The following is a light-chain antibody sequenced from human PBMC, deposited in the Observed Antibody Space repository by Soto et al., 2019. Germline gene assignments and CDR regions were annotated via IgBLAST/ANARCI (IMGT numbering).Light chain of an antibody. V-gene: IGKV1-33*01. J-gene: IGKJ4*01. CDR3: QQYDNLPLT. CDR2: DAS. Sequence: DIQIIPSPSSLSASVGDRVTITCQASQDIANYLNWYQQKAGRAPKFLIYDASNLETGVPSRFSGSGSGTDFTLTISSLQPEPIATYYCQQYDNLPLTLGGGTKVDIK. CDR1: QDIANY.